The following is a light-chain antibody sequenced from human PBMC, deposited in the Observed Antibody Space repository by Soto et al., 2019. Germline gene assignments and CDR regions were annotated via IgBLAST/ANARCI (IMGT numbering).Light chain of an antibody. Sequence: DIQMTQSPSTLSASVGDRVTITCRASQSFSTWLAWFQQKPGKAPKLLIYDASRLASGVPSRFSGSGSGTEFTLTISRLQPDDFATYYSQRYNSYFGGGTKVEIK. J-gene: IGKJ4*01. CDR3: QRYNSY. V-gene: IGKV1-5*01. CDR1: QSFSTW. CDR2: DAS.